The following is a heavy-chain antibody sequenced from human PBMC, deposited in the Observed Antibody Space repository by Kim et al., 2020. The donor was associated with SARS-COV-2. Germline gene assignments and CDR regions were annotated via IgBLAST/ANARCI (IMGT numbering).Heavy chain of an antibody. CDR3: AKDPGGGDWGGRDY. CDR2: ISGSGGST. V-gene: IGHV3-23*01. D-gene: IGHD2-21*02. Sequence: GGSLRLSCAASGFTFSSYAMSWVRQAPGKGLEWVSAISGSGGSTYYADSVKGRFTISRDNSKNTLYLQMNSLRAEDTAVYYCAKDPGGGDWGGRDYWGQGTLVTVSS. CDR1: GFTFSSYA. J-gene: IGHJ4*02.